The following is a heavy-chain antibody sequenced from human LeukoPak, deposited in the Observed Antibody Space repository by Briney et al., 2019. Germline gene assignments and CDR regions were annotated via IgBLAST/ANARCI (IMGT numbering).Heavy chain of an antibody. CDR1: GFAFGSEA. CDR2: ISPGGGTT. Sequence: GGSLRLSCAVSGFAFGSEAMSWVRQSPARGLEWVASISPGGGTTYYADYVKGRFTISRDNSKNSLFVQMNSLRADDTAVYYCLKKGQNEDYGKPDWGQGTLVTVSS. D-gene: IGHD4-17*01. J-gene: IGHJ4*02. CDR3: LKKGQNEDYGKPD. V-gene: IGHV3-23*01.